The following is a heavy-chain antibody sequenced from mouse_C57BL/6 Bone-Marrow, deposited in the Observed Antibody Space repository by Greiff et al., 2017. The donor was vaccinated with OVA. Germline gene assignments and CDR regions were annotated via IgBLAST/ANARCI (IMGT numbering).Heavy chain of an antibody. V-gene: IGHV5-6*01. D-gene: IGHD1-1*01. CDR1: GFTFGSYG. CDR2: ISSGGSYT. J-gene: IGHJ1*03. CDR3: ARPSYYYGSSYWYFDV. Sequence: EVKLVESGGDLVKPGGSLKLSCAASGFTFGSYGMSWVRQTPDKRLEWVATISSGGSYTYYPDSVKGRFTISRDNAKNTLYLQMSSLKSEDTAMYYCARPSYYYGSSYWYFDVWGTGTTVTVSS.